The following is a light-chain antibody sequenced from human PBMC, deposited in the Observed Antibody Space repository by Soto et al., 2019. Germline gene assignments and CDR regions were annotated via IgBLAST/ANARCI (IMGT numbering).Light chain of an antibody. CDR1: SGHSNYV. CDR2: LNSDGSH. J-gene: IGLJ2*01. Sequence: QPVLTQSPSASASLGASVKLTCTLSSGHSNYVIAWHQQQPEKGPRYLMKLNSDGSHSKGDGIPDRFSGSSSGAERYLTISSRQSEDEADYYCQTWDTGILVFGGGTKLTVL. CDR3: QTWDTGILV. V-gene: IGLV4-69*01.